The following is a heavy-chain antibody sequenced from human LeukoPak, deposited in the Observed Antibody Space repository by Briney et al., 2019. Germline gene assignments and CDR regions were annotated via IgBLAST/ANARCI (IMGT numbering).Heavy chain of an antibody. CDR2: ITGSSNYI. J-gene: IGHJ6*02. CDR3: ARRVVVVATDSYYGMDV. CDR1: GFSFSNYR. V-gene: IGHV3-21*01. Sequence: TGGSLRLSCAASGFSFSNYRMNWVRQAPGKGLEWVSFITGSSNYIYYADSVKGRFTISIDNAKNTLYLQMNSLRAEDTAVYYCARRVVVVATDSYYGMDVWGQGTTVTVSS. D-gene: IGHD2-15*01.